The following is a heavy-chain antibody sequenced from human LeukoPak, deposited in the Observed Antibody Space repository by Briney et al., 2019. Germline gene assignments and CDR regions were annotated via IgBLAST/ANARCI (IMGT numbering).Heavy chain of an antibody. Sequence: GGSLRLSCAASGFTFSGNYMSWVRQAPGKGLEWVSVIYSGADTYYADSVKGRFTTSRHSSQNTVYLQMNSLRAEDTAVYYCARAQYCSGGSCYSGTLGSWGQGTLVTVSS. D-gene: IGHD2-15*01. V-gene: IGHV3-53*04. CDR1: GFTFSGNY. CDR2: IYSGADT. J-gene: IGHJ5*02. CDR3: ARAQYCSGGSCYSGTLGS.